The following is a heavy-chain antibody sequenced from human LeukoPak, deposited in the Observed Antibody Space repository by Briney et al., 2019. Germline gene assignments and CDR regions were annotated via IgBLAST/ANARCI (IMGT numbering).Heavy chain of an antibody. Sequence: GGSLRLSCAASGFTFSSYAMHWVRQAPGKGLEWVAVISYDGSNKYYADSVKGRFTISRDNSKNTLYLQMNSLRAEDTAVYYCARDVYGSGSYLFDYWGQGTLVTVSS. CDR3: ARDVYGSGSYLFDY. CDR2: ISYDGSNK. V-gene: IGHV3-30-3*01. CDR1: GFTFSSYA. D-gene: IGHD3-10*01. J-gene: IGHJ4*02.